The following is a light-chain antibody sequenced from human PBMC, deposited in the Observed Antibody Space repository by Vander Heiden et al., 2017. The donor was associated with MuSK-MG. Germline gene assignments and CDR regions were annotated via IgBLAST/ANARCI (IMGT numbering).Light chain of an antibody. V-gene: IGKV4-1*01. CDR2: CAS. J-gene: IGKJ1*01. CDR1: QSLLYSSNNKNY. Sequence: IVLTQSPDSLTVSLGERATIDCKSSQSLLYSSNNKNYLVWYQQKPGQPLKLLISCASTWESGVPDRFSGSGSETDFTLTINSLQAEDVGVYYCQQDYTSPWTFGQGTRVEIK. CDR3: QQDYTSPWT.